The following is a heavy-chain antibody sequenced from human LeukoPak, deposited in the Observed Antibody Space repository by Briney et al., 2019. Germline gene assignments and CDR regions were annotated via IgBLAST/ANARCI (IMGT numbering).Heavy chain of an antibody. V-gene: IGHV1-18*03. Sequence: ASVKVSCKASGYTFTSYGISWVRQAPGQGLEWMGWISAYNGNTNYAQKLQGRVTMTTDTSTSTAYMELRSLRSDDMAVYYCAREPAFDILTGYFFDYWGQGTLVTVSS. CDR1: GYTFTSYG. CDR3: AREPAFDILTGYFFDY. CDR2: ISAYNGNT. J-gene: IGHJ4*02. D-gene: IGHD3-9*01.